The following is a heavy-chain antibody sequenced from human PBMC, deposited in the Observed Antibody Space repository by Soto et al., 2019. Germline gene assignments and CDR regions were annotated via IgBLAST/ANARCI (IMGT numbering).Heavy chain of an antibody. Sequence: GGSLRLSCAASGFTFSSYAMSWVRQAPGKGLEWVSAISGSGGSTYYADSVKGRFTISRDNSKNTLYLQMNSLRAEDTAVYYCAKGMSIAARPLGYYYYGMDVWGQGTTVTVSS. D-gene: IGHD6-6*01. CDR3: AKGMSIAARPLGYYYYGMDV. J-gene: IGHJ6*02. CDR2: ISGSGGST. CDR1: GFTFSSYA. V-gene: IGHV3-23*01.